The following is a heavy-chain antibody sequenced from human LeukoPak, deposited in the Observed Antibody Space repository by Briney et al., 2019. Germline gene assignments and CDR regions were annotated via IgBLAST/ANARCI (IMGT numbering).Heavy chain of an antibody. V-gene: IGHV3-66*01. CDR1: EFSVGSNY. CDR2: IYSGGST. D-gene: IGHD5-24*01. Sequence: GGSLRLSCAASEFSVGSNYMTWVRQAPGKGLEWVSLIYSGGSTYYADSVKGRFTISRDNSKNTLYLQMNSLRAEDTAVYYCARVRRDGYNIYFDYWGQGTLVTVSS. CDR3: ARVRRDGYNIYFDY. J-gene: IGHJ4*02.